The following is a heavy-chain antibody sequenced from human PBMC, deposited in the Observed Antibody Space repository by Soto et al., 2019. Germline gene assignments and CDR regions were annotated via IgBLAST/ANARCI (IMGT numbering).Heavy chain of an antibody. J-gene: IGHJ4*02. Sequence: GGSLRLSCAASGFTFSGSAMHWVRQASGKGLEWVGRIRSKANSYATAYAASVKGRFTISRDDSKNTAYLQMNSLKTEDTAVYYCTRRSGYCSGGSCSYYFDYWGQGTLVTVSS. CDR3: TRRSGYCSGGSCSYYFDY. CDR1: GFTFSGSA. D-gene: IGHD2-15*01. CDR2: IRSKANSYAT. V-gene: IGHV3-73*01.